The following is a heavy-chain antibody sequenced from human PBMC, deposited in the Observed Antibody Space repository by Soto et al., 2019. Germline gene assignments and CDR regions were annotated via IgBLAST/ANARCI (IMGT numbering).Heavy chain of an antibody. CDR1: GFTFSSYA. CDR3: ARVGSSGWIDY. V-gene: IGHV3-30-3*01. CDR2: ISYDGSNK. D-gene: IGHD6-19*01. J-gene: IGHJ4*02. Sequence: QVQLVESGGGVVQPGRSLRLSCAASGFTFSSYAMHWVRQAPGKGLEWVAVISYDGSNKYYADSVKGRFTISRDNSKNPLYLQMNSLRAEDTAVYYCARVGSSGWIDYWGQGTLVTVSS.